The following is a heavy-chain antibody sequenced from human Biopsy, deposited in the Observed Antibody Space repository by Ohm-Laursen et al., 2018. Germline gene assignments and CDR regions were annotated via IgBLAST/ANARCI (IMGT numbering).Heavy chain of an antibody. V-gene: IGHV3-30*18. J-gene: IGHJ4*02. CDR1: GFSVADYA. CDR3: AKEEPPQGYDFWSGHYYYFDY. D-gene: IGHD3-3*01. CDR2: ISYDGLNK. Sequence: SLRLSCTASGFSVADYAMHWVRQAPGKGLEWVALISYDGLNKFYADSVKGRFTISRDNSKNTLYLQMNSLRAEDTAVYYCAKEEPPQGYDFWSGHYYYFDYWGQGTLVTVSS.